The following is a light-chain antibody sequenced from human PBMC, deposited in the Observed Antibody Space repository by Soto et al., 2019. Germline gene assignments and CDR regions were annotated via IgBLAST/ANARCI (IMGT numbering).Light chain of an antibody. CDR2: DVS. CDR3: CSYAGSYTYAV. J-gene: IGLJ7*01. Sequence: QSALTQPRSVSGSPGQSVTISCTGTSRDVGGYNYVSWYQQHPGKAPKLMIYDVSKRPSGVPDRFSGSKSGNTASLTISGLQAEDEADYYCCSYAGSYTYAVFGGGTQLTVL. V-gene: IGLV2-11*01. CDR1: SRDVGGYNY.